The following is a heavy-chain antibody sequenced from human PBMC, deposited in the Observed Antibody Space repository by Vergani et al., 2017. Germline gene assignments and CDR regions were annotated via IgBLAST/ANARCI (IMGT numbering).Heavy chain of an antibody. Sequence: QVQVVQPGAEVKKSGASVKVSCKTPGYTFSNYYMPWVRQAPGQGLEWMGIINPSGGHTNYAQKFQGRVTMTRDTSTSTVYMELSSLRSEDTAIYYCARGDYGILTGYRYWGQGTLVTVSA. CDR2: INPSGGHT. V-gene: IGHV1-46*03. J-gene: IGHJ4*02. CDR1: GYTFSNYY. CDR3: ARGDYGILTGYRY. D-gene: IGHD3-9*01.